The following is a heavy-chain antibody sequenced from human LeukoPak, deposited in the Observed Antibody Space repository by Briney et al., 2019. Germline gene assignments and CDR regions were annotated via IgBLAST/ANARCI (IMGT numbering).Heavy chain of an antibody. CDR1: GGSISSYY. CDR3: ARGKTGTPGSFDY. J-gene: IGHJ4*02. Sequence: PSETLSLTCTVSGGSISSYYWSWIRQPPGKGLERIGYIYYSGSTNYNPSLKSRVTISVDTSKNQFSLKLSSVTAADTAVYYCARGKTGTPGSFDYWGQGTLVTVSS. CDR2: IYYSGST. D-gene: IGHD1-1*01. V-gene: IGHV4-59*01.